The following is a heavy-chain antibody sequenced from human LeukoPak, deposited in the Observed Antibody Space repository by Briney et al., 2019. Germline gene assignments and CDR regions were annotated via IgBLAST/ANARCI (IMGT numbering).Heavy chain of an antibody. Sequence: GGSLRLSCAASGLTFDDYAMHWVRQAPGKGLEWVSGISWNSGSIGYADSVKGRFTISRDNAKNSLYLQMNSLRAEDTALYYCAKDLRRSGWAEYDYWGQGTLVTVSS. CDR2: ISWNSGSI. V-gene: IGHV3-9*01. J-gene: IGHJ4*02. CDR1: GLTFDDYA. D-gene: IGHD6-19*01. CDR3: AKDLRRSGWAEYDY.